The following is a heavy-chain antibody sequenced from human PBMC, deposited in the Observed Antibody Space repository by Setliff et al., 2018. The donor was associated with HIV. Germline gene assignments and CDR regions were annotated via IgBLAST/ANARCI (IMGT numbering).Heavy chain of an antibody. CDR2: VNTDGTDT. CDR3: ARGGFNHAFDI. J-gene: IGHJ3*02. CDR1: GFTFNSYW. Sequence: GGSLRLSCVASGFTFNSYWMYWVRQAPGKGLVCVSRVNTDGTDTIYADSVTGRFTISRDNAKSTVYLQMGSLSADDTAVYYCARGGFNHAFDIWGQGTMVTVSS. V-gene: IGHV3-74*01. D-gene: IGHD2-15*01.